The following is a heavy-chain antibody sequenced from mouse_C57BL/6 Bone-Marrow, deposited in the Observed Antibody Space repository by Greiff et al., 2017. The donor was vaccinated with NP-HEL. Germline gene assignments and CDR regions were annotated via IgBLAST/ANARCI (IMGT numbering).Heavy chain of an antibody. Sequence: VQLKQSGPVLVKPGASVKMSCKASGYTFTDYYMNWVKQSHGKSLEWIGVINPYNGGTSYNQKFKGKATLTVDKSSSTAYMELNSLTSEDSAVYYCAILLRYAMDYWGQGTSVTVSS. D-gene: IGHD1-1*01. J-gene: IGHJ4*01. V-gene: IGHV1-19*01. CDR2: INPYNGGT. CDR3: AILLRYAMDY. CDR1: GYTFTDYY.